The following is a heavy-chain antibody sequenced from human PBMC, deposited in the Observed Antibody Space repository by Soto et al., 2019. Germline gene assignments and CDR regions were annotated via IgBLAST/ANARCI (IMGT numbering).Heavy chain of an antibody. Sequence: QVQLVQSGAEVKKPGASVKVSCKASGYTFTSYDINWVRQATGQGLEWMGWMNPNSGNTGYAQKFQGRVTMTRNTSISTAYMELSSLRSEDTAVYYCARGLITMVRGVIIYYYYGMDVWGQGTTVTVSS. V-gene: IGHV1-8*01. D-gene: IGHD3-10*01. CDR2: MNPNSGNT. CDR3: ARGLITMVRGVIIYYYYGMDV. J-gene: IGHJ6*02. CDR1: GYTFTSYD.